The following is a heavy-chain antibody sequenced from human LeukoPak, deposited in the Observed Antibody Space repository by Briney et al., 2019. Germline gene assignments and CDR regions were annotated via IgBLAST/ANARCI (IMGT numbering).Heavy chain of an antibody. CDR2: IGTAGDP. D-gene: IGHD4-17*01. CDR1: GFTFSSYD. Sequence: SGGSLRLSCAASGFTFSSYDMHWVRQATGKGLEWVSAIGTAGDPYYPGSVKGRFTISRENAKNSLYLQINSLRAGDTAVYYCARGGGTVPRYWYFDLWGRGTLVTVSS. CDR3: ARGGGTVPRYWYFDL. V-gene: IGHV3-13*05. J-gene: IGHJ2*01.